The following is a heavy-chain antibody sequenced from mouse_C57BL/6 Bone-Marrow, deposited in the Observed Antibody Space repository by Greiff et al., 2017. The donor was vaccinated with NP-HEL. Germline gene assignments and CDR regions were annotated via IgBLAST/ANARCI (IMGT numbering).Heavy chain of an antibody. CDR1: GYPFPDYY. V-gene: IGHV1-19*01. CDR2: INPYNGGT. D-gene: IGHD2-3*01. CDR3: ARWLLLDY. Sequence: VQLQQSGPVLVKPGASVKMSCKASGYPFPDYYMNWVKQSHGKSLEWIGVINPYNGGTSYNQKFKGKATLTVDKSSSTAYMELNSLTSEDSAVYYCARWLLLDYWGQGTTLTVSS. J-gene: IGHJ2*01.